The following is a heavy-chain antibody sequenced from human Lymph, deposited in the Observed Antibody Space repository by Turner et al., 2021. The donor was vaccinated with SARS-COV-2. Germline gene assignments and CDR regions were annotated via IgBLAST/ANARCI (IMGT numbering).Heavy chain of an antibody. D-gene: IGHD6-19*01. CDR3: AIGSSKPQWLDLFWY. V-gene: IGHV1-24*01. CDR2: FDLEDGET. J-gene: IGHJ4*02. CDR1: GSTLTGLS. Sequence: QVQLVQSGAEVKKPGASVKVSCKVSGSTLTGLSMHWVRQAPGKGLEWMGGFDLEDGETIYAQKFQGRVTMTEDTSTDTPYMELSSLRSEDTAVYYCAIGSSKPQWLDLFWYWGQGTLVTVSS.